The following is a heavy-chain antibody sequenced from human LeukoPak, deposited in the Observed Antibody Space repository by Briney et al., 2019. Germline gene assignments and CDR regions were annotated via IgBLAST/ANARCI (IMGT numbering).Heavy chain of an antibody. CDR2: ISSSGSTI. D-gene: IGHD6-13*01. CDR1: GFTFSDYY. CDR3: ARDGFKFIAAAGKGLFDY. J-gene: IGHJ4*02. V-gene: IGHV3-11*01. Sequence: AGGSLRLSCAASGFTFSDYYMSWIRQAPGKGLEWVSYISSSGSTIYYADSVKGRFTISRDNAKNSLYLQMNSLRAEDTAVYYCARDGFKFIAAAGKGLFDYWGQGTLVTVSS.